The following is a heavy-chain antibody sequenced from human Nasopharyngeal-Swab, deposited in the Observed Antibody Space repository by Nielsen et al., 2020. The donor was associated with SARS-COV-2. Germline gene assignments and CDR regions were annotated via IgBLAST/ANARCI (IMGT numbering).Heavy chain of an antibody. D-gene: IGHD5-18*01. V-gene: IGHV3-53*01. CDR3: AKNTTMGAFDY. Sequence: WIRQPPGEGLEWVSVIYSGGSTYYADSVKGRFTISRDNSKNTLYLQMNSLRAEDTAVYYCAKNTTMGAFDYWGQGTLVTVSS. CDR2: IYSGGST. J-gene: IGHJ4*02.